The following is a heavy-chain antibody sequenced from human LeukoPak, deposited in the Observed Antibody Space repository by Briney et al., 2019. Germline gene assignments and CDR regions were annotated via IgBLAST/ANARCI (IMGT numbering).Heavy chain of an antibody. CDR3: VRHMSTNTGYFDS. D-gene: IGHD5-24*01. Sequence: SETLSLTCTVSGGFINSHSYYWGWIRQPPGKGLEWIGSVYYDGTSYSNPSLTSRAAVFVDTSRDEFSLDLSFVTAADTAVYYCVRHMSTNTGYFDSCGQGTLVSVSS. J-gene: IGHJ4*02. CDR2: VYYDGTS. CDR1: GGFINSHSYY. V-gene: IGHV4-39*01.